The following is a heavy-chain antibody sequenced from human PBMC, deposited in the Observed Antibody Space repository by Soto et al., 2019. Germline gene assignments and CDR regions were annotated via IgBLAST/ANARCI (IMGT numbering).Heavy chain of an antibody. CDR1: GGSISSGDYY. V-gene: IGHV4-30-4*01. Sequence: SETLSLTCTVSGGSISSGDYYWSWIRQPPGKGLEWIGYIYYSGSTYYNPSLKSRVTISVDTSKNQFSLKLSSVTAADTAVYYCARDPGLLGKQYYYGMDVWGQGTTVTVSS. J-gene: IGHJ6*02. CDR3: ARDPGLLGKQYYYGMDV. D-gene: IGHD7-27*01. CDR2: IYYSGST.